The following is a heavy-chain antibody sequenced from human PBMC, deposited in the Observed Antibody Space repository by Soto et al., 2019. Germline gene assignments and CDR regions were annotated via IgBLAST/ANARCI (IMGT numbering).Heavy chain of an antibody. J-gene: IGHJ4*02. CDR2: ISSNEGST. D-gene: IGHD6-19*01. V-gene: IGHV3-64*01. Sequence: EVQLVESGGGLVQPGGSLRLSCAASGFTFSSYAMHWVRQAPGKGLEYVSAISSNEGSTYYANSVKGRFTISRDNSKNTLYLQMGSLRTEDMAVYYCAIGGLYIAVAGRTFDYWGQGTLVTVSS. CDR3: AIGGLYIAVAGRTFDY. CDR1: GFTFSSYA.